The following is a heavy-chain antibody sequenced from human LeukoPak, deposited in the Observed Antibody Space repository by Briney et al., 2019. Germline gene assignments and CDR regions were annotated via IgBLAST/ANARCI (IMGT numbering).Heavy chain of an antibody. CDR3: ARASIAVAGTSWFDP. CDR1: GFTFSSYA. Sequence: GGSLRLSCAASGFTFSSYAMHWVRQAPGKGLEWVAVISYDGSNKYYADSVKGRFTISRDNSKNTLYLQMNSLRAEATAVYYCARASIAVAGTSWFDPWGQGTLVTVSS. J-gene: IGHJ5*02. CDR2: ISYDGSNK. V-gene: IGHV3-30-3*01. D-gene: IGHD6-19*01.